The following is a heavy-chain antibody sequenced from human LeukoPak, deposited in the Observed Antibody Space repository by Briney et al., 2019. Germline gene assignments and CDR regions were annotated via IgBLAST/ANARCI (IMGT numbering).Heavy chain of an antibody. V-gene: IGHV4-61*01. CDR1: GGSVSSSSYY. CDR3: ARDKGSGLDYCYYYGMDV. Sequence: SETLSLTCTVSGGSVSSSSYYWSWVRQPPGKGLEWIGYIYYSGSTNYNPSLKSRVTISVDTSKNQFSLKLSSVTAADTAVYYCARDKGSGLDYCYYYGMDVWGKGTTVTVSS. CDR2: IYYSGST. D-gene: IGHD3-10*01. J-gene: IGHJ6*04.